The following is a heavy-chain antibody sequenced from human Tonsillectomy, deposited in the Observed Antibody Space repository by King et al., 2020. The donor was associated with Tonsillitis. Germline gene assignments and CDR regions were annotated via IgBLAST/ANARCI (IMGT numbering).Heavy chain of an antibody. J-gene: IGHJ4*02. V-gene: IGHV3-64D*06. CDR2: ITSNGGST. D-gene: IGHD1-20*01. CDR3: VKGEVDNWNYIDY. Sequence: EVQLVESGGGLVQPGGSLRLSCSASGFTFSSYAMHWVRQAPGKGLDYVSTITSNGGSTYYADSVKGRFTISRDNSKNTLYLQMSSLKTEDTAVYYCVKGEVDNWNYIDYWGQGTLVTVSS. CDR1: GFTFSSYA.